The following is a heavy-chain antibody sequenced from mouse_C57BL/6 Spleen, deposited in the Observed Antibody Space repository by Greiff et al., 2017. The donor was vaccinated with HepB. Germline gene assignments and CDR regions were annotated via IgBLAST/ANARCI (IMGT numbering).Heavy chain of an antibody. V-gene: IGHV14-1*01. CDR3: TPNNDEGAWFAY. J-gene: IGHJ3*01. CDR1: GFNIKDYY. D-gene: IGHD1-3*01. CDR2: IDPEDGAT. Sequence: EVQRVESGAELVRPGASVKLSCTASGFNIKDYYMHWVKQRPEQGLEWIGRIDPEDGATEYAPKFQGKATMTADTSSNTAYLQLSSLTSEDTAVYYCTPNNDEGAWFAYWGQGTLVTVSA.